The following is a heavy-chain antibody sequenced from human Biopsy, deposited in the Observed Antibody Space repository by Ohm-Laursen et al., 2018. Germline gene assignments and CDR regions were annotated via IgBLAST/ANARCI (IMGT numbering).Heavy chain of an antibody. CDR2: IKRDGSQS. CDR3: TRDTTYYAGTTYYDALDV. Sequence: SLRLSCAASGFTFSTYWMTWVRQAPGKGLEWVANIKRDGSQSNHADSVKGRFTISRDNAKNSLYLQMNSLRAEYTAVYYCTRDTTYYAGTTYYDALDVWGQGTTVTVSS. V-gene: IGHV3-7*01. D-gene: IGHD2/OR15-2a*01. CDR1: GFTFSTYW. J-gene: IGHJ3*01.